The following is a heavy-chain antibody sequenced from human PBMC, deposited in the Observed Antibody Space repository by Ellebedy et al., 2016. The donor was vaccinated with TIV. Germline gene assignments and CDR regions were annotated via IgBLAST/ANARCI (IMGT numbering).Heavy chain of an antibody. J-gene: IGHJ6*02. D-gene: IGHD4-17*01. V-gene: IGHV3-53*01. CDR1: GFTVSSKY. CDR2: IYSGGRT. CDR3: ASQYGDYRRYFYYGMDV. Sequence: GESLKISCAASGFTVSSKYMNWVRQAPGKGLEWVSVIYSGGRTYYADSVKGRFTIPRDNSKNTLYLQMNSLRAEDTAVFYCASQYGDYRRYFYYGMDVWGQGTTVTVSS.